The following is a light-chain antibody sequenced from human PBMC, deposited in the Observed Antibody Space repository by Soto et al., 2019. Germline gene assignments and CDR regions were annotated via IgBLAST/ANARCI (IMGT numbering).Light chain of an antibody. V-gene: IGKV1-39*01. J-gene: IGKJ3*01. CDR1: QSISSH. Sequence: DIQMTQSPSSLSASVGDRVTITCRASQSISSHLNWYQQKPGKAPKVLIYAASSLQGGVPSRFSGSGSGTDFTLTIKSLQLEDFAIYYCQQSYSSPFTFCPGTKVDIK. CDR3: QQSYSSPFT. CDR2: AAS.